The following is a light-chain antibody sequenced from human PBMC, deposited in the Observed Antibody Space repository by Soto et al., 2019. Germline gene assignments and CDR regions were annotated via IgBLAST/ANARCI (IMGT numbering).Light chain of an antibody. CDR3: QVWDSSSDHVV. CDR1: NIGSKS. V-gene: IGLV3-21*03. CDR2: DDS. Sequence: SYELTQPPSVSVAPGKTARFPGGGKNIGSKSVHWYQQKPGQAPVLVVYDDSDRPSGIPERFSGSNSGNTATLTISRVEAGDEADYYCQVWDSSSDHVVFGGGTKLTVL. J-gene: IGLJ2*01.